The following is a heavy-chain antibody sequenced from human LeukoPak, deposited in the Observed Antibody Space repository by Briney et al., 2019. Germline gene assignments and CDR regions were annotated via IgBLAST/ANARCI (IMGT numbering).Heavy chain of an antibody. CDR1: GFTFDDYA. D-gene: IGHD5-18*01. CDR3: AKGITAMVTSAFDY. J-gene: IGHJ4*02. V-gene: IGHV3-9*01. Sequence: GGSLRLSCAASGFTFDDYAMHWVRQAPGKGLEWVSGISWNSGSIGYADSVKGRFTISRDNAKNSLYLQMNSLRAEDTALYYCAKGITAMVTSAFDYWGQGTLVTVSS. CDR2: ISWNSGSI.